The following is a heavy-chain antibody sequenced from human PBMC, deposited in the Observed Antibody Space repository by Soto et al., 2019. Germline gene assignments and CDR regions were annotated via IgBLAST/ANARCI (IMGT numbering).Heavy chain of an antibody. CDR1: GFTFSSYD. J-gene: IGHJ6*02. Sequence: GGSLSLSCSASGFTFSSYDMHWVRQATGKGLEWVSAIGTAGDTYYPGSVKGRFTISRENAKNSVYLQMNSLRAEDTAVYYCARGGGVELGYYYYGMDVWGQGTTVTVSS. CDR3: ARGGGVELGYYYYGMDV. D-gene: IGHD3-16*01. V-gene: IGHV3-13*01. CDR2: IGTAGDT.